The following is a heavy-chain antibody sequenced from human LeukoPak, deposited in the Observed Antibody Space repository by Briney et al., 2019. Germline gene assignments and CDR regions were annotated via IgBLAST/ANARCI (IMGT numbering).Heavy chain of an antibody. CDR3: TRDQGDF. V-gene: IGHV3-33*01. Sequence: GGSLRLSCAASGFIFSSYGMHWVRQAPGKGLEWVAVIWHDGSNEYYADSVKGRFTIFRDNSKNTLYLQMNSLRAEDTAVYYCTRDQGDFWGQGTLVTVSS. J-gene: IGHJ4*02. CDR1: GFIFSSYG. CDR2: IWHDGSNE.